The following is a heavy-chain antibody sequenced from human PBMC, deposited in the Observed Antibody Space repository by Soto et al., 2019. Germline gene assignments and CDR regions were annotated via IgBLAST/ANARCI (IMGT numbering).Heavy chain of an antibody. CDR3: ARMGTTHAFDV. D-gene: IGHD1-1*01. V-gene: IGHV3-21*06. Sequence: EVQVVESGGGLVKPGGSLRLSCAASGFNFSTYILTWVRQAPGKGLEWISSLSGSSTYIYHADSVKGRFAISRDNAKNSLFRQMSSLRAEDTALYYCARMGTTHAFDVWGQGTMVTVSS. CDR1: GFNFSTYI. J-gene: IGHJ3*01. CDR2: LSGSSTYI.